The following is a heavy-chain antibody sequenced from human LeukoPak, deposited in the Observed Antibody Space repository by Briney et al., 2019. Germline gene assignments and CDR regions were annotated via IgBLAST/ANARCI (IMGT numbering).Heavy chain of an antibody. V-gene: IGHV1-18*01. CDR2: ISAYNGNT. CDR3: AYCSGGSCYSRSFDY. J-gene: IGHJ4*02. D-gene: IGHD2-15*01. Sequence: ASVKVSCKASGYTFTSYGISWVRQAPGQGLEWMGWISAYNGNTNYAQKLQGRVTMTTDTSTSTAYMELMSLRSDDTAVYYCAYCSGGSCYSRSFDYWGQGTLVTVSS. CDR1: GYTFTSYG.